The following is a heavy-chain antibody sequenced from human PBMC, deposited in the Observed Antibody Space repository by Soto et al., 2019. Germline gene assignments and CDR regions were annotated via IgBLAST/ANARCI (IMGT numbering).Heavy chain of an antibody. CDR1: GGCISEYL. J-gene: IGHJ4*02. Sequence: LVTLCLTCSGPGGCISEYLWSETPQSPGKGREWIGYIYYLGSNDYNPSLKSRVTISVDTSKRQFSLRLTSVTAADTAVYYCARDGYDGSGSPYPAYWGPGTQVTVS. D-gene: IGHD3-10*01. CDR3: ARDGYDGSGSPYPAY. V-gene: IGHV4-59*01. CDR2: IYYLGSN.